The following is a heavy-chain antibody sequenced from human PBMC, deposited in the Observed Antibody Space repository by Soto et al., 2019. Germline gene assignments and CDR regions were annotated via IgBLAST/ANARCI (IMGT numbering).Heavy chain of an antibody. J-gene: IGHJ4*02. CDR1: GYSFTSYC. D-gene: IGHD3-22*01. Sequence: GESLKISCKGSGYSFTSYCIGWVRQLPGKGLEWMGIIYPGDSDTRYSPSFQGQVTISADKSISTAYLQWSSLKASDTAMYYCARPSYYYDSSGYYSGPIDYWGQGTLVTVSS. CDR2: IYPGDSDT. CDR3: ARPSYYYDSSGYYSGPIDY. V-gene: IGHV5-51*01.